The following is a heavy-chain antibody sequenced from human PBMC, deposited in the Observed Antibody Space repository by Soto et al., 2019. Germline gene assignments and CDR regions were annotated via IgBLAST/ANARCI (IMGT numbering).Heavy chain of an antibody. Sequence: QVQLVQSGAEVKKPRSSVKVSCKASGGTFSSYAISWVRQAPGQGLEWMGGIIPIFGTANYAQKFQGSVTITADESTITAHMELSSLRSEDKAVYYCARALTGSWVLGWFDPWGQGTLVTVSS. D-gene: IGHD6-13*01. CDR2: IIPIFGTA. V-gene: IGHV1-69*01. J-gene: IGHJ5*02. CDR3: ARALTGSWVLGWFDP. CDR1: GGTFSSYA.